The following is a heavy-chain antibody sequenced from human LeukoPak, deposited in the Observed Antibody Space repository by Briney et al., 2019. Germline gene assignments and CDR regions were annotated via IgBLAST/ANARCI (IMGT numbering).Heavy chain of an antibody. V-gene: IGHV4-34*01. CDR2: INQSGST. CDR3: ARGRVNGYQKAGYYFDY. Sequence: SEILSLTCAVYGGSFSGYYWSWIRQPPGKGLEWIGEINQSGSTNYNPSLKSRVTISVDTSKNQFSLKLSSVTAAGTAVYYCARGRVNGYQKAGYYFDYWGQGTLVTVSS. D-gene: IGHD5-18*01. CDR1: GGSFSGYY. J-gene: IGHJ4*02.